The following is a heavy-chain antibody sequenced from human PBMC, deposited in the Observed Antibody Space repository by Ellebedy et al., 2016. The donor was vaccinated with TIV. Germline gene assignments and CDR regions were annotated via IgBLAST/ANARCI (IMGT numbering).Heavy chain of an antibody. V-gene: IGHV4-39*01. CDR3: ARPIDIGWYTSQGVAFEI. J-gene: IGHJ3*02. CDR1: FGSISRTSHY. D-gene: IGHD6-19*01. CDR2: SYDSGAA. Sequence: SETLSLTXTVSFGSISRTSHYWGWIRQPPGKGLEWIGSSYDSGAAYDNPSVKSRVTISVDTSKNQFSLKLSSVTAADTAVYYGARPIDIGWYTSQGVAFEIWGQGTMVTVS.